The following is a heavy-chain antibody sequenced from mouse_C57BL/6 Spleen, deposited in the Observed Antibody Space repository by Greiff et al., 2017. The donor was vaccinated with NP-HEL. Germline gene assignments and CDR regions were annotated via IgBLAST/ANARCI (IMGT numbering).Heavy chain of an antibody. CDR1: GFNIKDYY. Sequence: VQLQQSGAELVKPGASVKLSCTASGFNIKDYYMHWVKQRTEQGLEWIGRIDPEDGETKYAPKFQGKATRTAATTANTAYLQLISLTSEDTSVYYCASSPTVVAPDYWGQGTTLTVSS. D-gene: IGHD1-1*01. J-gene: IGHJ2*01. V-gene: IGHV14-2*01. CDR3: ASSPTVVAPDY. CDR2: IDPEDGET.